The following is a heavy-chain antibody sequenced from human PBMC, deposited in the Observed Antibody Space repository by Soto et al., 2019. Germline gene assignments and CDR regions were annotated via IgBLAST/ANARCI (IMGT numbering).Heavy chain of an antibody. V-gene: IGHV4-39*01. J-gene: IGHJ4*02. CDR2: IYYSGST. Sequence: QLQLQESGPGLVKPSETLSLTCTVSGGSISSSSYYWGWIRQPPGKGLEWIGSIYYSGSTYYNPSLKSRVTISVDTSKNQFSLKLSSVTAADTAVYYCARRPDYTGSGSYYTYFDYWGQGTLVTVSS. CDR3: ARRPDYTGSGSYYTYFDY. CDR1: GGSISSSSYY. D-gene: IGHD3-10*01.